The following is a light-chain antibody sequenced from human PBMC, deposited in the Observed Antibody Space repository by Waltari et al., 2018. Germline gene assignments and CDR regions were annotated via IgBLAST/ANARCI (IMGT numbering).Light chain of an antibody. Sequence: DIQMTQPPPPQSASVRDRVTITCRASQYISDSLAWYQQKPGKAPKLLLSAASRLKSGVPPRFSGSASGTVYTLTISSLQPDDFATYYCQQYYFTPYTFGQGTKLEIK. CDR2: AAS. CDR1: QYISDS. CDR3: QQYYFTPYT. V-gene: IGKV1-NL1*01. J-gene: IGKJ2*01.